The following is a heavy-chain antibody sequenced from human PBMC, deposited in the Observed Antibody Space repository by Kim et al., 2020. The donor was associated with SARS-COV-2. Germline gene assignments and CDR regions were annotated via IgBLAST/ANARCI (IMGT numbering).Heavy chain of an antibody. CDR3: AREMSPMSYCTNGVCCVNWFDP. CDR2: INPNSGGT. D-gene: IGHD2-8*01. CDR1: GYTFTGYY. J-gene: IGHJ5*02. V-gene: IGHV1-2*06. Sequence: ASVKVSCKASGYTFTGYYMHWVRQAPGQGLEWMGRINPNSGGTNYAQKFQGRVTMTRDTSISTAYMELSRLRSDDTAVYYCAREMSPMSYCTNGVCCVNWFDPWGQGTLVTVSS.